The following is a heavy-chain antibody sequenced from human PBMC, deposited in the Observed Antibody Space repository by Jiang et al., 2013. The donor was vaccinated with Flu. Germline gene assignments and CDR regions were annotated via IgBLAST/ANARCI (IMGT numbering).Heavy chain of an antibody. CDR2: IYYSGST. Sequence: GPGLVKPSETLSLTCTVSGVSISSDSYFWGWIRQPPGKGLEWIGSIYYSGSTYYNPSLKSRVTISLDTSKKQFSLKLSSVTAADTAVYYCARDSVYRAGYYYYYMDV. D-gene: IGHD3-10*01. CDR3: ARDSVYRAGYYYYYMDV. V-gene: IGHV4-39*07. J-gene: IGHJ6*03. CDR1: GVSISSDSYF.